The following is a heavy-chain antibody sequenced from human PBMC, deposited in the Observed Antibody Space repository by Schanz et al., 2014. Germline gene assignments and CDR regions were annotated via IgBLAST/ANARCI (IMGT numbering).Heavy chain of an antibody. CDR3: ASSGAGYSSSWAFDY. J-gene: IGHJ4*02. V-gene: IGHV1-69*02. CDR2: IIPILGIA. Sequence: QVQLVQSGAEVKKPGSSVKVSCKASGGTFSTYTISWVRQAPGQGLEWMGRIIPILGIANYAQKFQGRVPITRGKSTFTAYMDVSSLRSEDTALYYCASSGAGYSSSWAFDYWGQGTLVTVSS. CDR1: GGTFSTYT. D-gene: IGHD6-13*01.